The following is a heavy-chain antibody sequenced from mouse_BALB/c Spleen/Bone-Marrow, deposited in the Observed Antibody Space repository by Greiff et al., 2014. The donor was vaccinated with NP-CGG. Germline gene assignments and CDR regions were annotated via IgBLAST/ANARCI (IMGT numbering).Heavy chain of an antibody. J-gene: IGHJ1*01. CDR1: GFTFSNYW. CDR3: TRRGGWYFDV. CDR2: IRLKSNNYAT. Sequence: DVHLVESGGGLVQPGGSMKLSCVASGFTFSNYWMNWVRQSPGKGLEWVAEIRLKSNNYATHYAESVKGRFTISRDDSKSSVYLQMNNLRAEDTGIYYCTRRGGWYFDVWGAGTTVTVSS. V-gene: IGHV6-6*02.